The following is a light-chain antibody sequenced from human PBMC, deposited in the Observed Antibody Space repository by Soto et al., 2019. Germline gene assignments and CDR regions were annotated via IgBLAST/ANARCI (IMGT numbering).Light chain of an antibody. CDR1: QGVTTN. J-gene: IGKJ5*01. V-gene: IGKV3-15*01. CDR2: DVS. Sequence: VMSHSPATLSVYPGERATLSCRAGQGVTTNFAWYQQKSGQSPRLLIYDVSIRATGVPARFSGTGSETDFTLTISGLQSEDSAVYFCQQDNNWPFSFGQGTRLEIK. CDR3: QQDNNWPFS.